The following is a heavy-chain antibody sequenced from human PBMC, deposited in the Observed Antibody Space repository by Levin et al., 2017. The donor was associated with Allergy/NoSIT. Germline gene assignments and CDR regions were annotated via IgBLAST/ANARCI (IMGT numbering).Heavy chain of an antibody. Sequence: PSETLSLTCTVSGGSISSSSYYWGWIRQPPGKGLEWIGSIYYSGSTYYNPSLKSRVTISVDTSKNQFSLKLSSVTAADTAVYYCARQGWGARGYSYGLRKAFDIWGQGTMVTVSS. V-gene: IGHV4-39*01. CDR3: ARQGWGARGYSYGLRKAFDI. CDR2: IYYSGST. J-gene: IGHJ3*02. CDR1: GGSISSSSYY. D-gene: IGHD5-18*01.